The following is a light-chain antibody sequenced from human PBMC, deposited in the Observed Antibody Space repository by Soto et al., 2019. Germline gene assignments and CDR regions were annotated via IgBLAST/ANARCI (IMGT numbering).Light chain of an antibody. CDR2: GA. Sequence: ENVLTQSPGTLSLSPGERATLSCRASLSVRSSYLAWYQQRPGQPPRLLMDGATQATGIPDRCRGSGSGTDVTLTIRSLEPEDFVLYDCQQYGSSPITFGQGTRLDIK. CDR1: LSVRSSY. J-gene: IGKJ5*01. CDR3: QQYGSSPIT. V-gene: IGKV3-20*01.